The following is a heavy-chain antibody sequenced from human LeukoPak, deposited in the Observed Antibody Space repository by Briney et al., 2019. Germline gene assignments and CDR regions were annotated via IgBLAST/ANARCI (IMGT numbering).Heavy chain of an antibody. CDR2: MYYSGST. V-gene: IGHV4-39*01. D-gene: IGHD2-21*02. CDR3: ARGGQPLLGNWFDP. Sequence: SETLSLTCSVSGGSLSNSHYYWGWIRLPPGKGMEWIGTMYYSGSTNYNPSLKRRLTISVQTSKNQFSMKLSSVTAADTAVYYCARGGQPLLGNWFDPWGRGTLVTVSS. J-gene: IGHJ5*02. CDR1: GGSLSNSHYY.